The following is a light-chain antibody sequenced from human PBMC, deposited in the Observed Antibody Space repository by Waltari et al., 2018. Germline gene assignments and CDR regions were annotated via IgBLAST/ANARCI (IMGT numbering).Light chain of an antibody. V-gene: IGLV1-47*01. Sequence: QSVLTQPPSASGNPGQTVPISCSGGNSNIGSNSVAWYQQFPGTAPKLPIYGRNRRPSGVPDRFSGSKSGTSASLAISGLRSEDEADYYCATWDESLNGVVIGGGTKLSVL. CDR1: NSNIGSNS. J-gene: IGLJ3*02. CDR3: ATWDESLNGVV. CDR2: GRN.